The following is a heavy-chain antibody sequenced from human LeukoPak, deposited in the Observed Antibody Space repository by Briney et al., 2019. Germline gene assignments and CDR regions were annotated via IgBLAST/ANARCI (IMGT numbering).Heavy chain of an antibody. CDR2: ISSRGSSI. Sequence: PGGSLRLSCATSGFTLSSYNMNWVRQAPGKGLEWVSYISSRGSSIQYADSVKGRFTISRDNAKTSLYLQMDSLRDDDTAVYYCARTYNSGWYFDYWGQGTLVTVSS. J-gene: IGHJ4*02. CDR3: ARTYNSGWYFDY. D-gene: IGHD6-19*01. CDR1: GFTLSSYN. V-gene: IGHV3-48*02.